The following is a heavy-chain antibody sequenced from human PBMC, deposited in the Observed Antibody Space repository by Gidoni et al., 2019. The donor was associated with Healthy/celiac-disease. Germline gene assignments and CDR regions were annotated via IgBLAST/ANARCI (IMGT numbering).Heavy chain of an antibody. CDR2: ISYSGST. Sequence: QVQLQESGPGLVKPSETLSVTCTVSGGSISSYDWSWLRQPPGKGLEWSGYISYSGSTHYNPSLKSRVTISVDTSKNQFSLKLSSVTAADTAVYYCARAVVVVAAGWFDPWGQGTLVTVSS. D-gene: IGHD2-15*01. V-gene: IGHV4-59*01. J-gene: IGHJ5*02. CDR3: ARAVVVVAAGWFDP. CDR1: GGSISSYD.